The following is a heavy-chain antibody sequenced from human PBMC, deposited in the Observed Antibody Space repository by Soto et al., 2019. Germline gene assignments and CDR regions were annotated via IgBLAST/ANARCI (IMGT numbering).Heavy chain of an antibody. Sequence: GGSLRLSCAASGFTFDDYGMSWVRQAPGKGLEWVSGINWNGGSTGYADSVKGRFTISRDNAKNSLYLQMNSLRAEDTALYYCARDVGLYDSSGPREYYFDYWGQGTLVTVSS. V-gene: IGHV3-20*04. D-gene: IGHD3-22*01. CDR1: GFTFDDYG. J-gene: IGHJ4*02. CDR3: ARDVGLYDSSGPREYYFDY. CDR2: INWNGGST.